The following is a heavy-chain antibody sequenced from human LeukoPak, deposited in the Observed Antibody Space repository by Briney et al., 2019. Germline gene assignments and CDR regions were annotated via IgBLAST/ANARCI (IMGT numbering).Heavy chain of an antibody. CDR3: AKDFLFSEQWLVPVGDY. V-gene: IGHV3-23*01. D-gene: IGHD6-19*01. Sequence: GGSLRLSCAASGFTFSSYAMSWVRQAPGKGMEWVSAISGSGGSTYYADSVKGRFTISRDNSKNTLYQQMNSLRAEDTAVYYCAKDFLFSEQWLVPVGDYWGQGTLVTVSS. CDR2: ISGSGGST. J-gene: IGHJ4*02. CDR1: GFTFSSYA.